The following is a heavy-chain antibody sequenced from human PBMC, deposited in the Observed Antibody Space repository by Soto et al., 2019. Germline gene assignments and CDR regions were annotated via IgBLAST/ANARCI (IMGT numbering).Heavy chain of an antibody. CDR1: GGTFSSYA. D-gene: IGHD4-17*01. CDR3: ARSPVYGGCWYFDL. CDR2: IIPIFGTA. V-gene: IGHV1-69*12. J-gene: IGHJ2*01. Sequence: QVQLVQSGAEVKKPGSSVKVSCKASGGTFSSYAISWVRQAPGQGLEWMGGIIPIFGTANYAQKFQGRVTXXAXEXXSTAYMELSSLRSEDTAVYYCARSPVYGGCWYFDLWGRGTLVTVSS.